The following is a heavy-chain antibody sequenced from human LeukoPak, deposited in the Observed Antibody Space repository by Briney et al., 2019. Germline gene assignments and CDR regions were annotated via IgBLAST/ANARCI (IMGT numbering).Heavy chain of an antibody. D-gene: IGHD1-1*01. CDR2: ISWNSGTI. CDR3: ARCATGKTFGSLREIKKSREIDF. Sequence: GGSLRLSCAASGFTFDDYAMHWVRQAPGKGLEWVSGISWNSGTIGYADSVKGRFIISRDNAKNSLYLQMNSLRGEDTAVYYCARCATGKTFGSLREIKKSREIDFWGQGTLVTVSS. CDR1: GFTFDDYA. J-gene: IGHJ4*02. V-gene: IGHV3-9*01.